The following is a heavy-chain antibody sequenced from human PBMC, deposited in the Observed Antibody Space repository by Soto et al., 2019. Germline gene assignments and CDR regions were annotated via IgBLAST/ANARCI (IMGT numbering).Heavy chain of an antibody. V-gene: IGHV3-30*18. D-gene: IGHD3-10*01. Sequence: QVQLVESGGGVVQPGRSLRLSCAASGFIFSSYGMHWVRQTPDKGLEWVALISHDGSKQYYADSVQGRFTISRENSNKNTMYLQMNSLRTEDTAMYYCAKDRGRGSGTYYHYWGQGTLVTVSS. J-gene: IGHJ4*02. CDR2: ISHDGSKQ. CDR3: AKDRGRGSGTYYHY. CDR1: GFIFSSYG.